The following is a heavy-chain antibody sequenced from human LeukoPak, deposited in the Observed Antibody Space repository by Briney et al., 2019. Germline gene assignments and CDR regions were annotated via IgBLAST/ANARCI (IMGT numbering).Heavy chain of an antibody. J-gene: IGHJ4*02. CDR2: ISGSGGST. CDR3: AKDLRSSSSAEYYFDY. Sequence: GGSLRLSCAASGFTFSSYSMNWVRQAPGKGLEWVSAISGSGGSTYYADSVKGRFTISRDNSKNTLYLQMNSLRAEDTAVYYCAKDLRSSSSAEYYFDYWGQGTLVTVSS. V-gene: IGHV3-23*01. D-gene: IGHD6-6*01. CDR1: GFTFSSYS.